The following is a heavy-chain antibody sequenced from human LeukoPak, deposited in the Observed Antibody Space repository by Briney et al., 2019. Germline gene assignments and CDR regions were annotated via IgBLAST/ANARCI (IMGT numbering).Heavy chain of an antibody. J-gene: IGHJ4*02. Sequence: SETLSLTCSVSGGSISSYYWSWIRQPPGKGLEWIGYISYSGSTNYNPSLKSRVTISVDTSKNQFSLKLSPVTAADTAVYYCAREGHRITFGGVTREYYFDYWGQGTLATVSS. D-gene: IGHD3-16*01. V-gene: IGHV4-59*01. CDR3: AREGHRITFGGVTREYYFDY. CDR2: ISYSGST. CDR1: GGSISSYY.